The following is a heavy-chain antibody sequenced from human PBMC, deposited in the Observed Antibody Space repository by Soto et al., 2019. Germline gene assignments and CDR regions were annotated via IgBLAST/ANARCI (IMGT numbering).Heavy chain of an antibody. D-gene: IGHD6-13*01. CDR2: IYSGGST. CDR1: GFTVSSNY. Sequence: EVQLVETGGGLIQPGGSLRLSCAASGFTVSSNYMSWVRQAPGKGLEWVSVIYSGGSTYYADSVKGRFTISRDNSKNTLYLQMNSLRSEDTAVYLLARRGSGVSSSWYFGGSYDYWGQGTLVTVSS. J-gene: IGHJ4*02. V-gene: IGHV3-53*02. CDR3: ARRGSGVSSSWYFGGSYDY.